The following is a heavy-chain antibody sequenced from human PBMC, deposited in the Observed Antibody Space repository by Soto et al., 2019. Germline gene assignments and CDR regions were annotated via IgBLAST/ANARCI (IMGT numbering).Heavy chain of an antibody. CDR1: GFTFSSYG. CDR2: ISYDGSNK. Sequence: QVQLVESGGGVVQPGRSLRLSCAASGFTFSSYGMHWVRQAPGKGLEWVAVISYDGSNKYYADSVKGRFTISRDNSKNTLYLQMNSLRAEDTAVYYCAKSEGGVLWFGEMVDYWGQGTLVTVSS. D-gene: IGHD3-10*01. CDR3: AKSEGGVLWFGEMVDY. J-gene: IGHJ4*02. V-gene: IGHV3-30*18.